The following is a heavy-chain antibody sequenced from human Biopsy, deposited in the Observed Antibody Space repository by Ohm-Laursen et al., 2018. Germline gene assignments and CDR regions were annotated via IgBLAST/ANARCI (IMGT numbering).Heavy chain of an antibody. Sequence: SLRLSCAASGFTFSNYGMHWVRQRPGKGLEWVSGISWTSRNVGYADSVKGRFTITRDNAKKSLYLQMNSLRPEDTALYYCARDRGQNYYDSTGYYNGMDVWGQGTTVTVAS. CDR3: ARDRGQNYYDSTGYYNGMDV. CDR2: ISWTSRNV. V-gene: IGHV3-9*01. D-gene: IGHD3-22*01. CDR1: GFTFSNYG. J-gene: IGHJ6*02.